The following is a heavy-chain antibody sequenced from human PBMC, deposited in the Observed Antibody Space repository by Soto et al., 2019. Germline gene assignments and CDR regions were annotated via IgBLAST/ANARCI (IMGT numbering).Heavy chain of an antibody. CDR2: IYSGGST. V-gene: IGHV3-66*01. J-gene: IGHJ4*02. CDR1: GFTVSSNY. D-gene: IGHD5-12*01. Sequence: GSLSLSCAASGFTVSSNYMSWVRQAPGKGLEWVSVIYSGGSTYYADSVKGRFTISRDNSKNTLYLQMNSLRAEDTAVYYCASGKREYSGYDLGYWGQGTLVTVSS. CDR3: ASGKREYSGYDLGY.